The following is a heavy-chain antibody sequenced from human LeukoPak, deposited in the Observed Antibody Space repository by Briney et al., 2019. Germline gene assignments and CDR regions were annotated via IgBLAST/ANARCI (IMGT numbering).Heavy chain of an antibody. D-gene: IGHD2-2*02. CDR2: INPKSGAT. V-gene: IGHV1-2*02. CDR3: ARDGAYTTDLSNNWFDP. J-gene: IGHJ5*02. Sequence: ASMKVSCKTSGYTFTGYYLHWVRQAPGQGLEWMGWINPKSGATNYAQTFHGRVTMTWDTSISTAYMELIRPRSDDTAVYYCARDGAYTTDLSNNWFDPWGQGTLVTVSS. CDR1: GYTFTGYY.